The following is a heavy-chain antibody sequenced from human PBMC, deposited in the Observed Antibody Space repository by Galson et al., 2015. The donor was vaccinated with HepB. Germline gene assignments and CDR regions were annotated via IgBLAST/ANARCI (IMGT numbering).Heavy chain of an antibody. V-gene: IGHV1-18*01. CDR2: ISAYNGNT. CDR1: GYTFTSYG. J-gene: IGHJ4*02. D-gene: IGHD3-22*01. Sequence: SVKVSCKASGYTFTSYGISWVRQAPGQGLEWMGWISAYNGNTNYAQKLQGRVTMTTDTSTSTAYMELRSLRSDDTAVYYCARDRDHSSGYFGADYWGQGTLVTVSS. CDR3: ARDRDHSSGYFGADY.